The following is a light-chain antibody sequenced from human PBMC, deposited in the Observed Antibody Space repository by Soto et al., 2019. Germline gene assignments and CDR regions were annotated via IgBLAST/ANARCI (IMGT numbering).Light chain of an antibody. J-gene: IGLJ1*01. Sequence: QSVLTQPASVSGSPGQSIIISCSGGISDVGGYNLVSWYQHHPDKAPKVIIYEGTKRPSGVSTRFSGSKSGNTASLTISGLQAEDEADYYCCPYAGGRTYVFGSGTKLTVL. V-gene: IGLV2-23*01. CDR3: CPYAGGRTYV. CDR1: ISDVGGYNL. CDR2: EGT.